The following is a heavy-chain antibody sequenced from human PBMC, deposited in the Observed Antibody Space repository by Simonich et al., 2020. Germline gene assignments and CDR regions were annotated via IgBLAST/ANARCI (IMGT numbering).Heavy chain of an antibody. J-gene: IGHJ3*02. CDR3: ARRDSYDAFDI. D-gene: IGHD1-26*01. V-gene: IGHV3-9*01. Sequence: EVQLVESGGGLVQPGRSLRLSCAASGFTFDDYAMHWVRQAPGKGLEGGSGISWNSGSIGYATTMKGRFTISRDNAKNSLHLQMNSLRAEDTALYYCARRDSYDAFDIWGQGTMVTVSS. CDR2: ISWNSGSI. CDR1: GFTFDDYA.